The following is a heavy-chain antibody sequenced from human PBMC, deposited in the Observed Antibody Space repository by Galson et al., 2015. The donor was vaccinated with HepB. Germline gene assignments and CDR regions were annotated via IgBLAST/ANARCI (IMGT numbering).Heavy chain of an antibody. CDR3: ARQYCSGGCAPVDY. J-gene: IGHJ4*02. D-gene: IGHD2-15*01. Sequence: SLRLSCAASGFTFSSYSMNWVRQAPGKGLEWVSSISSSSSYIYYADSVKGRFTISRDNAKNSLYLQMNSLRAEDTAVYYCARQYCSGGCAPVDYWGQGTLVTVSS. V-gene: IGHV3-21*04. CDR1: GFTFSSYS. CDR2: ISSSSSYI.